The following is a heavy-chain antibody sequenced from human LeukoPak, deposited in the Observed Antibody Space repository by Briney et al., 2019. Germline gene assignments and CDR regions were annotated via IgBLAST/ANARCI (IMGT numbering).Heavy chain of an antibody. CDR1: GGSISSYY. V-gene: IGHV4-59*01. J-gene: IGHJ4*02. CDR3: ARVVPAAIFSGYYFDY. Sequence: SETLSLTCTVSGGSISSYYWSWIRQPPGKGLEWIGYIYYSGSTNYNPSLKSRVTILVDTSKNQFSPKLSSVTAADTAVYYCARVVPAAIFSGYYFDYWGQGTLVTVSS. CDR2: IYYSGST. D-gene: IGHD2-2*01.